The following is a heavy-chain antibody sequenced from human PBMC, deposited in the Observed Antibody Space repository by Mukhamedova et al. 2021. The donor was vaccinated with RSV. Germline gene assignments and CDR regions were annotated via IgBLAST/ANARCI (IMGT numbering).Heavy chain of an antibody. Sequence: YAMSWVRQAPGKGLEWVSGISGDGDITYYADSVKGRFTVSRDNPRNTLFMQVNSLRAEDTAVYYCAKDSGFLINYLDNWGQGTL. CDR1: YA. D-gene: IGHD2/OR15-2a*01. CDR2: ISGDGDIT. CDR3: AKDSGFLINYLDN. J-gene: IGHJ4*02. V-gene: IGHV3-23*01.